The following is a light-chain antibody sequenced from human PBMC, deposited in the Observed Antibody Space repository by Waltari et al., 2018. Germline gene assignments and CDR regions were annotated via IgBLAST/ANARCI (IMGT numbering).Light chain of an antibody. CDR1: QSVLYSSNNKNY. J-gene: IGKJ4*01. Sequence: DIVMTQSPDSLAVSLGERAPINCKSSQSVLYSSNNKNYLAWYQQKPGQPPKLLIYWASTRKSGVPYRFSGSGSGTDFTLTISSLQAEDVAVYYCQQYYSTPLTFGGGTKVEIK. CDR2: WAS. V-gene: IGKV4-1*01. CDR3: QQYYSTPLT.